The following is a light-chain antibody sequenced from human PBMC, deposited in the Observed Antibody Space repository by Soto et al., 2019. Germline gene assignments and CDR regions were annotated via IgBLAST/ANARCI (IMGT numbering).Light chain of an antibody. Sequence: DIQMTQSPSTLPASVGDRVTITCRASQTISSWLAWYQQKPGKAPDLLIYDASRLAGGVPSRFSGSESGTEFTLTIGLLQPDDFATYFCQQYSNYSTFGQGTKVEVK. J-gene: IGKJ1*01. V-gene: IGKV1-5*01. CDR1: QTISSW. CDR2: DAS. CDR3: QQYSNYST.